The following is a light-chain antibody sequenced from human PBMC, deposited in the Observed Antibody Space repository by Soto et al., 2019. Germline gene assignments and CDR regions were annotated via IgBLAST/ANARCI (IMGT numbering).Light chain of an antibody. CDR3: QQYNVYSLT. J-gene: IGKJ4*01. Sequence: DIQMTQSPSTLSASVGDRVTITCRASESISSWLAWYQHKPGKAPKLLIYKASSLESGVPPRFSGSGSGTEFTLTISSLQPDDFATYYCQQYNVYSLTFGGGTKVEIK. CDR2: KAS. V-gene: IGKV1-5*03. CDR1: ESISSW.